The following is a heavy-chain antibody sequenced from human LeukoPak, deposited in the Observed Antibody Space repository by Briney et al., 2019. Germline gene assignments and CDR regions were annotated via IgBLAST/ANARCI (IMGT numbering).Heavy chain of an antibody. V-gene: IGHV3-23*01. Sequence: GRSLRLSCAASGFTFSSYAMSWVRQAPGKGLEWVSAISGSGGSTYYAGSVKGRFTISRDNSRNTLYLQMNSLRAEDTAVYYCAKSLGTRGGDYWGQGTLVTVSS. J-gene: IGHJ4*02. D-gene: IGHD3-10*01. CDR1: GFTFSSYA. CDR3: AKSLGTRGGDY. CDR2: ISGSGGST.